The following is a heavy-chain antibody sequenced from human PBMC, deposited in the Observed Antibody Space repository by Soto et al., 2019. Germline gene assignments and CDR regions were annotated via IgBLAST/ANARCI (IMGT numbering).Heavy chain of an antibody. CDR2: ISYDGSNK. J-gene: IGHJ3*02. D-gene: IGHD5-12*01. CDR3: AKAGGYDSAFDI. V-gene: IGHV3-30*18. CDR1: GFSFSSYG. Sequence: GGSLRLSCAASGFSFSSYGMHRVRQAPGKGLEWVAVISYDGSNKYYADSVKGRFTISRDNSKNTLYLQMNSLRAEDTAVYYCAKAGGYDSAFDIWGQGTMVTVSS.